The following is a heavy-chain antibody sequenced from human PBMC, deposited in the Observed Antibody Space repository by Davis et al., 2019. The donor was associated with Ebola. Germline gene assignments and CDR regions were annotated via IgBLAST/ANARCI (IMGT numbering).Heavy chain of an antibody. Sequence: PSETLSLTCTVSGDSISSYYWGWIRQPPGKGLEWIGSIYYSGSTYYNPSLKSRVTISVDTSKNQFSLKLSSVTAADTAVYYCARGSYYMDVWGKGTTVTVSS. J-gene: IGHJ6*03. CDR1: GDSISSYY. CDR2: IYYSGST. CDR3: ARGSYYMDV. V-gene: IGHV4-39*07.